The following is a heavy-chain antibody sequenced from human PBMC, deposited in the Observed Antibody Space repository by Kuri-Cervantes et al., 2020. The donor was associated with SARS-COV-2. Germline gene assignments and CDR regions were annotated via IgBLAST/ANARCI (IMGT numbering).Heavy chain of an antibody. J-gene: IGHJ4*02. Sequence: SETLSLTCAVYGGSFSGYYWSWIRQPPGKGLEWIGKINHSGSTNYNPSLKSRVTISVDTSKNQFSLKLSSVTAADTAVYYCAAKGCHNQKRTSCYNDYWGQGTLVTVSS. V-gene: IGHV4-34*01. CDR1: GGSFSGYY. CDR2: INHSGST. CDR3: AAKGCHNQKRTSCYNDY. D-gene: IGHD2-2*01.